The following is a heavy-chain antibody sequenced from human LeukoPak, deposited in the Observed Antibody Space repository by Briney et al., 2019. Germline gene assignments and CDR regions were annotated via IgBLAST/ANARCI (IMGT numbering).Heavy chain of an antibody. CDR3: ARYYYDSSGYYYYDQ. V-gene: IGHV3-48*03. CDR2: ISSSGSTI. CDR1: GFTFSSYE. D-gene: IGHD3-22*01. J-gene: IGHJ4*02. Sequence: GGSLRLSCAASGFTFSSYEMNWVRQAPGKGLEWVSYISSSGSTIYYADSVKGRFTISRDNAKNSLYLQMNSLRAEDTAVYYCARYYYDSSGYYYYDQWGQGTLVTVSS.